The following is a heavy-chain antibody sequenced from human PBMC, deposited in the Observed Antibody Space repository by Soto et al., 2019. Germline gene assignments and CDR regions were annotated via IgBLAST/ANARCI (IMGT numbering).Heavy chain of an antibody. CDR2: IYYNGGT. D-gene: IGHD3-9*01. Sequence: PSETLSLTCTVSSGSISSGDYYWNWIRHLPGRGLEWIGYIYYNGGTFYNRSLKSRVSISVDTSRNQFSLRLSSVTAADTAVYYCARAPTYDILTGDYYFASWGQGTLVTVSS. CDR3: ARAPTYDILTGDYYFAS. CDR1: SGSISSGDYY. J-gene: IGHJ4*02. V-gene: IGHV4-31*02.